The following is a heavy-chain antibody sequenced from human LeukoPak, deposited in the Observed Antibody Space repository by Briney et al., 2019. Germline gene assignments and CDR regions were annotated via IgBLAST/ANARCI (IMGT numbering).Heavy chain of an antibody. Sequence: GGSLRLSCAASGFTFDDYAMHWVRHGPGKGLEWVSGITWNSGTIGYADSVKGRFTISRDSAKNSLYLQMNSLRAEDTALYYCAKDVTGTGAFDIWGQGTMVTVSS. V-gene: IGHV3-9*01. CDR1: GFTFDDYA. CDR3: AKDVTGTGAFDI. CDR2: ITWNSGTI. D-gene: IGHD1-7*01. J-gene: IGHJ3*02.